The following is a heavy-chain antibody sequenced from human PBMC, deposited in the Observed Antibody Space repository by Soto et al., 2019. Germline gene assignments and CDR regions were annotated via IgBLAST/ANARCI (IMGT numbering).Heavy chain of an antibody. J-gene: IGHJ5*02. CDR2: ISAYNGNT. D-gene: IGHD3-22*01. Sequence: QVQLVQSGAEVKKPGASVKVSCKASGYTFTSYGISWVRQAPGQGLEWMGWISAYNGNTNDAQKLQGRVTMTTDTSTSTAYMELRSLRSDDTAVYYCARCPQARGSGYYSAAFDPWGQGTLVTVSS. V-gene: IGHV1-18*01. CDR3: ARCPQARGSGYYSAAFDP. CDR1: GYTFTSYG.